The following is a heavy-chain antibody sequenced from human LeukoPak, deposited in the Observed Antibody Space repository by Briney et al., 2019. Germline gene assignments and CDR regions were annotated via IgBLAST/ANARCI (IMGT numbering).Heavy chain of an antibody. V-gene: IGHV3-53*01. CDR2: IYSGGST. CDR3: ARGIWFGELSTFDY. CDR1: GFTVSNNY. J-gene: IGHJ4*02. D-gene: IGHD3-10*01. Sequence: GGSLRLSCAASGFTVSNNYMSWVRHAPGKGLEGFSVIYSGGSTYYADSVKGRFTITRDNSKNTLYLQMNSLRAEDTAVYYCARGIWFGELSTFDYWGQGTLVTVSS.